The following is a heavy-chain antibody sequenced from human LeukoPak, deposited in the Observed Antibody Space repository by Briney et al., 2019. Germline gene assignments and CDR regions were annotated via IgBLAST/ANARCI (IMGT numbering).Heavy chain of an antibody. Sequence: GGSLRLSCTASGFTFSTYWMSWVRQAPGKGLECVASIKQDGSEKEYVDSVKGRFTISRDSAKNSVYLQMISLRAEDTGVYYCARWRGAQSEFEYWGQGTLVTVSS. CDR1: GFTFSTYW. J-gene: IGHJ4*02. D-gene: IGHD3-3*01. CDR3: ARWRGAQSEFEY. CDR2: IKQDGSEK. V-gene: IGHV3-7*03.